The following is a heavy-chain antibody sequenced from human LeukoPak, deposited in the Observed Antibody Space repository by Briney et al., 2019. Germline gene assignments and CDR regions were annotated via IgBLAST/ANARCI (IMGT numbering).Heavy chain of an antibody. CDR3: ARMGPSGSYYFDY. V-gene: IGHV1-69*05. CDR1: GGTFSSYA. CDR2: IIPIFGTA. J-gene: IGHJ4*02. Sequence: SVKVSCKASGGTFSSYAISWVRQAPGQGLEWMGGIIPIFGTANYAQKFQGRVTITTDESTSTAYMEPSSLRSEDTAVYYCARMGPSGSYYFDYWGQGTLVTVSS. D-gene: IGHD1-26*01.